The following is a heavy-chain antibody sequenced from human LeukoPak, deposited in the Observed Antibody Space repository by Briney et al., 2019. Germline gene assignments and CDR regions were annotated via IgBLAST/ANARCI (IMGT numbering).Heavy chain of an antibody. J-gene: IGHJ4*02. D-gene: IGHD5-24*01. CDR1: GFTFSSSA. V-gene: IGHV3-23*01. CDR3: AKSGYNRFDY. Sequence: AGSLRLSCAASGFTFSSSAMSWVRQAPGKGREWVSTISGSDSSTHYADSVKGRFTISRDNSKNTLYLQMNSLRADDTAVYYCAKSGYNRFDYWGQGTLVTVSS. CDR2: ISGSDSST.